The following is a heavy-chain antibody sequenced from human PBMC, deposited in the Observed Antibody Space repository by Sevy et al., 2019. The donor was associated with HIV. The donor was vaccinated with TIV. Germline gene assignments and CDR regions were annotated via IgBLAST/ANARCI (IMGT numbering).Heavy chain of an antibody. CDR1: GFTVSSNY. CDR3: ARDRRGYCSSTSCYPYGMDV. Sequence: GGSLRLSRAASGFTVSSNYMTWVRQAPGKGLEWVSVIYSGGNTYYADSVKGRFTISSDNSKNTLYLQMNSLRAEDTAVYYCARDRRGYCSSTSCYPYGMDVWGQGTTVTVSS. V-gene: IGHV3-53*01. CDR2: IYSGGNT. J-gene: IGHJ6*02. D-gene: IGHD2-2*01.